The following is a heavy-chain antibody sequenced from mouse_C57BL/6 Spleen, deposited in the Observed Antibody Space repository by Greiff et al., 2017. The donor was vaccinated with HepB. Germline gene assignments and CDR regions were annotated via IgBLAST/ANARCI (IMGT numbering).Heavy chain of an antibody. CDR1: GFSLTSYG. CDR2: IWSDGST. CDR3: ARNGLRGGPAGEGNAMDY. Sequence: VQGVESGPGLVAPSQSLSITCTVSGFSLTSYGVHWVRQPPGKGLEWLVVIWSDGSTTYNSALKSRLSISKDNSKGQVFVKMNSLQTDDTDMYYCARNGLRGGPAGEGNAMDYWGQGTAVTVSS. D-gene: IGHD2-4*01. J-gene: IGHJ4*01. V-gene: IGHV2-6*02.